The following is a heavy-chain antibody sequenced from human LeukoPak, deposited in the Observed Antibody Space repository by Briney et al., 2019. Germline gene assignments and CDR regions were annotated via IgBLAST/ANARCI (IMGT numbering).Heavy chain of an antibody. CDR3: ARGDIMGVTDYRYFDY. Sequence: ASVKVSCKASGYTFTGYYMHWVRQAPGQGLQWMGWINPNTGGTRYAQKFQARVTMTRDTSISTAYMELSRLRSDDTAMYYCARGDIMGVTDYRYFDYWGQGTLVTVSS. D-gene: IGHD1-26*01. V-gene: IGHV1-2*02. J-gene: IGHJ4*02. CDR1: GYTFTGYY. CDR2: INPNTGGT.